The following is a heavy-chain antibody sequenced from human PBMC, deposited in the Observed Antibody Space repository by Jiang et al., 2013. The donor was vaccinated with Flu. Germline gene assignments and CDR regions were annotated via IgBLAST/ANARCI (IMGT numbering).Heavy chain of an antibody. Sequence: QLLESGGDLVQPGGSLRLSCAASGFTFRTYDMNWVRQVQEGLQWLSFISSGSTTISYADSVKGRFTISRDNAKNSLYLQMHSLRDEDTAVYYCATRWELGHWGQGTLVTVSS. J-gene: IGHJ4*02. V-gene: IGHV3-48*02. CDR3: ATRWELGH. CDR2: ISSGSTTI. CDR1: GFTFRTYD. D-gene: IGHD7-27*01.